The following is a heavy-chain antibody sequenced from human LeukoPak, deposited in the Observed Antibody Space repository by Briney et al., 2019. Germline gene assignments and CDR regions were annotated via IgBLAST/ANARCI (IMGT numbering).Heavy chain of an antibody. CDR2: IYPGDSDT. Sequence: GASLKISCKGSGYSFTSYWIGWVRQMPGKGLEWMGIIYPGDSDTRYSPSFQGQVTISADKSISTAYLQWSSLKASDTAMYYCARLGHCSSTSCYTGFDYWGQGTLVTVSS. D-gene: IGHD2-2*02. V-gene: IGHV5-51*01. J-gene: IGHJ4*02. CDR1: GYSFTSYW. CDR3: ARLGHCSSTSCYTGFDY.